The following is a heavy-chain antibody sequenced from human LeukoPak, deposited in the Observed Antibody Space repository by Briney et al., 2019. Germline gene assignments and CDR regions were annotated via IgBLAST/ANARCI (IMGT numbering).Heavy chain of an antibody. CDR1: GFTFSSYA. Sequence: GGSLRLSCVASGFTFSSYAMHWVRQAPGKGLEGVAVISYDGSNKYYADSVKGRFTISRDNSKNTLYLQMNSLRAEDTAVYYCARDPLGYCSSTSCYTWYFDLWGRGTLVTVSS. V-gene: IGHV3-30-3*01. CDR2: ISYDGSNK. J-gene: IGHJ2*01. CDR3: ARDPLGYCSSTSCYTWYFDL. D-gene: IGHD2-2*02.